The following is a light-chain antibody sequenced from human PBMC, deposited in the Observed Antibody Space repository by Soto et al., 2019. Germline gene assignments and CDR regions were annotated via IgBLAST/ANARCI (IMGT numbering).Light chain of an antibody. CDR1: PSVLFTSNNKNY. CDR2: GAS. J-gene: IGKJ4*01. Sequence: DIVMTQSPDSLAVPLGERATINCESSPSVLFTSNNKNYLAWYQQKPGQPPKLLLSGASARASGIPERFSGSGSGTLFTLSISSLQAEDVAVYYCQQYYTLPLTFGGGTKVDIK. CDR3: QQYYTLPLT. V-gene: IGKV4-1*01.